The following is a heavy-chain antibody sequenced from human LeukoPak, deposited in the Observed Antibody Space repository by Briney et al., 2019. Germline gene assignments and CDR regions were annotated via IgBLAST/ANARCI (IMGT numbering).Heavy chain of an antibody. CDR1: GYSFTSYW. D-gene: IGHD4-17*01. V-gene: IGHV5-10-1*01. J-gene: IGHJ4*02. CDR3: ARRTDYGDYSDY. Sequence: GESLKISCKGSGYSFTSYWISWVRQMPGKGLEWMGRIDPSDSYTNYSPSFQGHVTISADKSISAAYLQWSSLKASDTAVYYCARRTDYGDYSDYWGQGTLVTVSS. CDR2: IDPSDSYT.